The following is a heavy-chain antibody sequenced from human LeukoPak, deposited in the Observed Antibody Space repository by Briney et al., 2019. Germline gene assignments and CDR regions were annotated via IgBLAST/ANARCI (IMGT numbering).Heavy chain of an antibody. D-gene: IGHD1-26*01. CDR3: ANAASG. CDR1: GFTFRTYT. CDR2: IYGSGSGQT. Sequence: GGSLRLSCAASGFTFRTYTMSRVRQAPGKGLEWVSGIYGSGSGQTFYADSVRGRFTISRDDSRNLLFLQMDSLRVEDTALYYCANAASGGGQGTLVTVSS. V-gene: IGHV3-23*01. J-gene: IGHJ4*02.